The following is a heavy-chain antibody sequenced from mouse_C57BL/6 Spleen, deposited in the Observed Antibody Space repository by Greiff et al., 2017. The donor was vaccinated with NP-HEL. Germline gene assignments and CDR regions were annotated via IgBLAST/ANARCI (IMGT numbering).Heavy chain of an antibody. Sequence: VQLQQSGPELVKPGASVKMSCKASGYTFTDYNMHWVKQSHGKSLEWIGYINPNNGGTSYNQKFKGKATLTVNKSSSAAYMELRSLTSEDSAVYYCAREAYYHRAMDYWGQGTSVTVSS. J-gene: IGHJ4*01. CDR3: AREAYYHRAMDY. D-gene: IGHD2-10*01. V-gene: IGHV1-22*01. CDR1: GYTFTDYN. CDR2: INPNNGGT.